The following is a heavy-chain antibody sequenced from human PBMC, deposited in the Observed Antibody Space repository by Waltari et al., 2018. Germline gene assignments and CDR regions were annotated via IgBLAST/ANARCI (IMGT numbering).Heavy chain of an antibody. D-gene: IGHD3-10*01. CDR3: VRIPGLYGSGRYTLDY. J-gene: IGHJ4*02. Sequence: QVTLKESGPVLVNPTETLTLPCTVSGFSLTDARMGVSWIRQPPGKALECLAHIFSNDEKSYSTSLKSRLTISWDTSKSQVVLTMTNMDPVDTATYYCVRIPGLYGSGRYTLDYWGQGTLVTVSS. CDR1: GFSLTDARMG. V-gene: IGHV2-26*01. CDR2: IFSNDEK.